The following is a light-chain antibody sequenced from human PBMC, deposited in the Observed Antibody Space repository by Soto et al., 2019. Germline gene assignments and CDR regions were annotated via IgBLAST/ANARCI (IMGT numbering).Light chain of an antibody. V-gene: IGKV1-39*01. CDR3: QQSFDTAPT. J-gene: IGKJ4*01. CDR2: AAS. CDR1: QSISDN. Sequence: DIQMTQSPSSLSASVGDRVTITCRASQSISDNLNRYQHKPGTAPNLLIYAASSLQSGVPSGFSGSGTGTDFTLTISSLQTEDFVTYYCQQSFDTAPTFGGGTKVEIK.